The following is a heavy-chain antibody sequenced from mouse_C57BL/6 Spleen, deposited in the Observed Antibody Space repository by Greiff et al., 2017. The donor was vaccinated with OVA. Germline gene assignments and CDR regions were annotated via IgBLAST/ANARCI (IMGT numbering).Heavy chain of an antibody. CDR1: GFTFSSYA. D-gene: IGHD1-1*01. CDR3: ARDNYGSSLYYAMDY. V-gene: IGHV5-4*01. CDR2: ISDGGSYT. Sequence: EVKLMESGGGLVKPGGSLKLSCAASGFTFSSYAMSWVRQTPEKRLEWVATISDGGSYTYYPDNVKGRFTISRDNAKNNLYLQMSHLKSEDTAMYYCARDNYGSSLYYAMDYWGQGTSVTVSS. J-gene: IGHJ4*01.